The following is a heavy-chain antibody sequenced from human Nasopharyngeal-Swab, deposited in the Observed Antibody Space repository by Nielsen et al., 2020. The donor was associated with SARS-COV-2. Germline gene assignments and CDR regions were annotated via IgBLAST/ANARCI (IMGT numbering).Heavy chain of an antibody. CDR2: IYYSGST. D-gene: IGHD3-22*01. CDR1: GGSISSGDYY. Sequence: SETLSLTCTVSGGSISSGDYYWSWIRQPPGKGLEWIGYIYYSGSTYYNPSLKSRVTISVDTSKNQFSLKLSSVTAADTAVYYCARDPYYYDSSGPIYYMDVWGKGTTVTVSS. CDR3: ARDPYYYDSSGPIYYMDV. J-gene: IGHJ6*03. V-gene: IGHV4-30-4*01.